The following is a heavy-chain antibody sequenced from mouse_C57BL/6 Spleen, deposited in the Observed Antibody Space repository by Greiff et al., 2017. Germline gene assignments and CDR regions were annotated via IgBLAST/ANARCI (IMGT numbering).Heavy chain of an antibody. D-gene: IGHD1-1*01. Sequence: DVKLQESGPGLVKPSQSLSLTCSVTGYSITSGYYWNWIRQFPGNKLEWMGYISYDGSNNYNPSLKNRISITRDTSKNQFFLKLNSVTTEDTATYYCARGLTSPYFDYWGQGTTLTVSS. J-gene: IGHJ2*01. CDR2: ISYDGSN. V-gene: IGHV3-6*01. CDR3: ARGLTSPYFDY. CDR1: GYSITSGYY.